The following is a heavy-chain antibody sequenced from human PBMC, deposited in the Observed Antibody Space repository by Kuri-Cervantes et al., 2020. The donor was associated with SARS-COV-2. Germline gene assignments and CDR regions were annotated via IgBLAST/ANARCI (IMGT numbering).Heavy chain of an antibody. D-gene: IGHD1-26*01. J-gene: IGHJ4*02. CDR2: IWYGGSNK. CDR3: ASGSGSYYGGDY. CDR1: GFTFSSYG. Sequence: GGSLRLSCAASGFTFSSYGMHWVRQAPGKGLEWVAVIWYGGSNKYYADSVKGRFTISRDNAKNSLYLHMNSLRAEDTAVYYCASGSGSYYGGDYWGQGTLVTVSS. V-gene: IGHV3-33*08.